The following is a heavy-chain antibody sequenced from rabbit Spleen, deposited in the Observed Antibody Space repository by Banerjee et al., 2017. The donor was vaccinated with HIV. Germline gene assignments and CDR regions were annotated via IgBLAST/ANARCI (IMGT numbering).Heavy chain of an antibody. V-gene: IGHV1S45*01. J-gene: IGHJ6*01. CDR3: ARGIPYGFAGDAYPPYAMDL. CDR2: IYAGSSGTS. CDR1: GFSFSNKAV. Sequence: QEQLVESGGGLVKPEGSLKLSCTASGFSFSNKAVMCWVRQAPGKGLEWIACIYAGSSGTSYYASWAKGRFTISKTSSTTVTLQMTSLTAADTATYFCARGIPYGFAGDAYPPYAMDLWGPGTLVTVS. D-gene: IGHD6-1*01.